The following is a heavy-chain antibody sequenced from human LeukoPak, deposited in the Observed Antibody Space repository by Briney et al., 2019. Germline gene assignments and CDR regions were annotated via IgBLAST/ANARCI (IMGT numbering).Heavy chain of an antibody. CDR2: IHSGGTT. CDR1: GFTVSNNY. D-gene: IGHD5-12*01. Sequence: PGGSLRLSCAASGFTVSNNYMSWVRQAPGKGLEWASVIHSGGTTNYADSVQGRFTISRDNSKTTVYLHMNSLRAEDTAVYYCARDSDSGYGPFASWGQGTLVTVSS. J-gene: IGHJ4*02. V-gene: IGHV3-53*01. CDR3: ARDSDSGYGPFAS.